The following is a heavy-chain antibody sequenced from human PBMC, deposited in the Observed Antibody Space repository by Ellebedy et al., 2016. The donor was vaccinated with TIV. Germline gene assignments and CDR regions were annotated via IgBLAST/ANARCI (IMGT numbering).Heavy chain of an antibody. J-gene: IGHJ4*02. V-gene: IGHV3-23*01. CDR3: AKDSLAARPRYFDY. CDR2: ISGSGGST. CDR1: GFTFSSYA. Sequence: GESLKISCAASGFTFSSYAMSWVRQAPGKGLEWVSAISGSGGSTYYADSVKGRFTISRDNSKNTLYLQMNSLRAEDTAVYYCAKDSLAARPRYFDYWGQGTLVTVSS. D-gene: IGHD6-6*01.